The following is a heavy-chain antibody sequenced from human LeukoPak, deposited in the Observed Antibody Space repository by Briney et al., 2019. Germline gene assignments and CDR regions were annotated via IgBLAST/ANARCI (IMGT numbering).Heavy chain of an antibody. Sequence: SETLSLTCIVSGGSLSGDYWSWIRQLPGKGLEWIGYIYYTGSTYYNPSLKSRVTISVDTSKNQFSLNLISVTAADTAVYSCARETYSSSFFDPWGQGTLVTVSS. J-gene: IGHJ5*02. D-gene: IGHD6-13*01. CDR3: ARETYSSSFFDP. V-gene: IGHV4-31*03. CDR2: IYYTGST. CDR1: GGSLSGDY.